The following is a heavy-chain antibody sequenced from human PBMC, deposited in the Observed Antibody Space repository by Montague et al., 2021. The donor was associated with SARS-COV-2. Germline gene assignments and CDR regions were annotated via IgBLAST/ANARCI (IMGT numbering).Heavy chain of an antibody. V-gene: IGHV3-23*01. D-gene: IGHD4-17*01. CDR1: GFTFSSYA. Sequence: SLRLSCAASGFTFSSYAMSWVRQAPGKGLEWVSAISGSGGSTYYADSVTGRFTISRDNSKNTLYLQMNSLRAEDTAVYYCAKAGIKYDYGDFFDYWGQGTLVTGSS. CDR3: AKAGIKYDYGDFFDY. J-gene: IGHJ4*02. CDR2: ISGSGGST.